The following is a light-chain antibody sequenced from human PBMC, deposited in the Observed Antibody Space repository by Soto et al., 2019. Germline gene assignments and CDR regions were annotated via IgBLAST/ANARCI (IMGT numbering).Light chain of an antibody. CDR3: QQRSNWPIT. CDR1: QILVYGYGNTS. J-gene: IGKJ5*01. V-gene: IGKV2D-30*01. CDR2: KLS. Sequence: LSCRSSQILVYGYGNTSLNWMQRGPGQSPRRLTYKLSDWDSGVPDRFRGSGSGTNFTLKISSLEPEDFAVYYCQQRSNWPITFGQGTRLEI.